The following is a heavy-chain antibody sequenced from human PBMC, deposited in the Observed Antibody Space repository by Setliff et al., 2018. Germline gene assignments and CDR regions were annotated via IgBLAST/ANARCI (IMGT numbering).Heavy chain of an antibody. V-gene: IGHV3-53*01. D-gene: IGHD3-10*01. CDR2: IYNIGET. CDR3: ARDRGGTNPWFDF. J-gene: IGHJ5*01. Sequence: PGGSLRLSCVVSGLTVSNDFMGWVRQAPGKGLEWVSVIYNIGETRYADSVKGRFTISRDKSKDTLYLHLSGLRVEDTATYYCARDRGGTNPWFDFWGQGTQVTVSS. CDR1: GLTVSNDF.